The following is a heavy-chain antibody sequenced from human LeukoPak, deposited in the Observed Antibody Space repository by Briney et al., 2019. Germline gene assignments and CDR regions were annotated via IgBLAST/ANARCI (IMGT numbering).Heavy chain of an antibody. CDR3: ARKDSSGYRYPDY. J-gene: IGHJ4*02. CDR2: ISSSSSTI. D-gene: IGHD3-22*01. V-gene: IGHV3-48*04. CDR1: GFTFSSYS. Sequence: GGSLRLSCAASGFTFSSYSMNWVRQAPGKGLEWASYISSSSSTIYYADSVKGRFTISRDNAKNSLYLQMNSLRAEDTAVYYCARKDSSGYRYPDYWGQGTLVTVSS.